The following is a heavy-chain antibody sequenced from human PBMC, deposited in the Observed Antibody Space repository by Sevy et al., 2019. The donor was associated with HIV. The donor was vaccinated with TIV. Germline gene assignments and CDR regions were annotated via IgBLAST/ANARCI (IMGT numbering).Heavy chain of an antibody. V-gene: IGHV3-49*03. J-gene: IGHJ4*02. D-gene: IGHD4-17*01. CDR2: IRSEVYGGTT. CDR1: GFTLGEYS. Sequence: GGSLRLSCTASGFTLGEYSMSWFRQAPGKGLEWVSFIRSEVYGGTTEYAASVKGRFTISRDDSKSIAYLQMSSLKTEDTAVYYCTRGRRVYADYGVDYWGQGTLVTVSS. CDR3: TRGRRVYADYGVDY.